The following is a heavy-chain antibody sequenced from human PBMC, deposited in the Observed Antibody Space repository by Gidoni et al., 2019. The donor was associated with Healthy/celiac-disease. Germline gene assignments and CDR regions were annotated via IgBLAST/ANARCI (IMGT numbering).Heavy chain of an antibody. CDR2: IRSKSTSYAT. Sequence: EVQMVESGGGLVQTGGSLTLSCAASGLPFSGSAMHWVRQAAGKGMEWVGRIRSKSTSYATAYAASVKGRFTISRDDSKNTAYLQMNSLKTEDTAVYYCTRWGVVYAIEGMVVWGQGTTVTVSS. CDR3: TRWGVVYAIEGMVV. J-gene: IGHJ6*02. CDR1: GLPFSGSA. D-gene: IGHD2-8*02. V-gene: IGHV3-73*02.